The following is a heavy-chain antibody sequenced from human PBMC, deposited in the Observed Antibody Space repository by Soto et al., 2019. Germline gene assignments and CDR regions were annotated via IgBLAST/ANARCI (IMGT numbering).Heavy chain of an antibody. Sequence: QVQLVQSGTEVKKPGASVKVSCTASGYSFSNHYVHWVRQAPGQGLEWVGLINPSGGSTRFAQKFQGRVTLTRVTAARTVYMEFSSLRSDDTAVYYCARGHFVVVEAARGTGFDTWGQGTLVIVSS. CDR1: GYSFSNHY. D-gene: IGHD2-15*01. J-gene: IGHJ5*02. CDR2: INPSGGST. CDR3: ARGHFVVVEAARGTGFDT. V-gene: IGHV1-46*01.